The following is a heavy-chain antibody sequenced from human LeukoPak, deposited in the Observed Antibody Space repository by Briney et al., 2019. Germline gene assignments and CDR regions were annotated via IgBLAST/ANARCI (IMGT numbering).Heavy chain of an antibody. V-gene: IGHV1-46*01. Sequence: ASVKVPCKASGYTFTSYYMHWVRQAPGQGLEWMGIINPSGGSTNYAQKFQGRVTMTRDTSTSTVYMELSSLRSEDTAVYYCARKIGAPNKGFDYWGQGTLVTVSS. CDR2: INPSGGST. CDR1: GYTFTSYY. CDR3: ARKIGAPNKGFDY. D-gene: IGHD1-26*01. J-gene: IGHJ4*02.